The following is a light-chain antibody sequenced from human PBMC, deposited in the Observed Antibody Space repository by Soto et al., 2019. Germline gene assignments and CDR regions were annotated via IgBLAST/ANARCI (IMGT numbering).Light chain of an antibody. V-gene: IGKV3-20*01. CDR3: QQYGRSPMT. CDR1: QSVSTNY. J-gene: IGKJ1*01. Sequence: EIVLTQSPGTLSLSPGERATLSCRASQSVSTNYLTWYQQKPGQAPRLLIYGTSSRATGIPDRFSGSGSGTDFTLTISRLEPGDFAVYYCQQYGRSPMTFGQGTKVEI. CDR2: GTS.